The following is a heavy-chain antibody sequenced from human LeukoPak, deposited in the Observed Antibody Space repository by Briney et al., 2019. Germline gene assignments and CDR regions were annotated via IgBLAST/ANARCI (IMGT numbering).Heavy chain of an antibody. V-gene: IGHV3-23*01. CDR2: ISGSGGST. J-gene: IGHJ6*03. D-gene: IGHD6-13*01. CDR1: GFTFSNYA. CDR3: ARDWGSSWYLAYYYYMDV. Sequence: GGSLRLSCAASGFTFSNYALSWVRQAPGKGLEWVSDISGSGGSTYYADSVKGRFTISRDNSKNTMYLQMNSLRAADTAVYYCARDWGSSWYLAYYYYMDVWGKGTTVTVSS.